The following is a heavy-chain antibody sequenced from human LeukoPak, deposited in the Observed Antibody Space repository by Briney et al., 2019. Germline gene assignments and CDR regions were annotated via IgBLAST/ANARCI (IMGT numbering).Heavy chain of an antibody. CDR2: IWDSQNA. Sequence: PAQSLSLTCTVSGASIITTNYYWGWIRQPPGKGLEWFGCIWDSQNAYYNPFLRSRLSICMDASKNQFSLKVRSVTAADTAVYYCARNLGQTWGTVTTDLWYFDHWGQGTLVPVSP. CDR1: GASIITTNYY. V-gene: IGHV4-39*01. J-gene: IGHJ4*02. D-gene: IGHD4-11*01. CDR3: ARNLGQTWGTVTTDLWYFDH.